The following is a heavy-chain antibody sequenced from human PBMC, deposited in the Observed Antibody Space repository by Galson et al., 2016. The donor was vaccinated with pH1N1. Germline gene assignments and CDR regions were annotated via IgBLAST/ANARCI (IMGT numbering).Heavy chain of an antibody. CDR2: IIPVLGTP. D-gene: IGHD1-14*01. J-gene: IGHJ4*02. Sequence: SVKVSCKASGDNFNFFAISWVRQAPGQGLEWLGGIIPVLGTPTYAQRFQGRVTITADRSTTTGYLELSSLTSEDTAVYYCARMGSIEPLFDDWGQGTLLSVSP. V-gene: IGHV1-69*10. CDR1: GDNFNFFA. CDR3: ARMGSIEPLFDD.